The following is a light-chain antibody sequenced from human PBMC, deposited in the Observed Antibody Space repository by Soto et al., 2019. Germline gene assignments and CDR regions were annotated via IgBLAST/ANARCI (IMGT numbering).Light chain of an antibody. CDR3: QTWGSGIVV. V-gene: IGLV4-69*01. Sequence: QLVLTQSPSASASLGASVKLTCTLSSGHSNYAIAWHQQQSEKGPRYLMKLNSDGSHSKGDGIPDRFSGSSSGAERYLTISGLQSEDEADYACQTWGSGIVVFGGGTKVTVL. CDR1: SGHSNYA. CDR2: LNSDGSH. J-gene: IGLJ2*01.